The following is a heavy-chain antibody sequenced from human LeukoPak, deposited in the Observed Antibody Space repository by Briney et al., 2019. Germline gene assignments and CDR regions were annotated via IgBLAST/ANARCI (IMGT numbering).Heavy chain of an antibody. CDR3: ARLSRITIFGVVSQTYYYYYMDV. Sequence: PGGSLRLSCAASGFTFSDYYMSWIRQAPGKGLEWVSYISSSGSTIYYADSVKGRFTISRDNAKNSLYLQMNSLRAEDTAVYYCARLSRITIFGVVSQTYYYYYMDVWGKGTTVTVSS. J-gene: IGHJ6*03. V-gene: IGHV3-11*04. D-gene: IGHD3-3*01. CDR1: GFTFSDYY. CDR2: ISSSGSTI.